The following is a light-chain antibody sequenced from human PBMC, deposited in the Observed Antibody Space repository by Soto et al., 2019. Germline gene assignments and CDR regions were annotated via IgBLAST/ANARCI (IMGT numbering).Light chain of an antibody. CDR2: KAS. CDR1: QSISYG. J-gene: IGKJ1*01. CDR3: QQYNNYWT. Sequence: DNQMTQSPSTLSASVGDRVTITCRASQSISYGLAWYQQKPGKAPNLLIYKASSLESGVPSRFSGSGYGTEFTLTIRSLQPDDFATYYCQQYNNYWTFGQGTKVEIK. V-gene: IGKV1-5*03.